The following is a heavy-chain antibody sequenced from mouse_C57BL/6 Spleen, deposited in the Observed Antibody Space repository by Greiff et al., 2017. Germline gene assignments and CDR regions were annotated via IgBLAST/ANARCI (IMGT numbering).Heavy chain of an antibody. J-gene: IGHJ2*01. CDR3: ARDQDYSNPYYFDY. Sequence: VQLQQSGGGLVKPGGSLKLSCAASGFTFSSYAMSWVRQTPEKRLEWVATISDGGSYTYYPDNVKGRFTISRDNAKNNLYLQMSHLKSEDTAMYYCARDQDYSNPYYFDYWGQGTTLTVSS. D-gene: IGHD2-5*01. CDR2: ISDGGSYT. CDR1: GFTFSSYA. V-gene: IGHV5-4*01.